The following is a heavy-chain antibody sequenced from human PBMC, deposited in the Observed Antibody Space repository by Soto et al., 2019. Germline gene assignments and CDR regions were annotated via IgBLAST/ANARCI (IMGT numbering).Heavy chain of an antibody. CDR1: GASISSSTYY. Sequence: PSETLSLTCTVSGASISSSTYYWGWIRQPPGKGLEWIGTFFYNGNTFYNPSLQSRVTISVDTSKNQFSLNLASVTAADTAVYYGASPFYSHWDPWGQGTLVTVSS. V-gene: IGHV4-39*01. J-gene: IGHJ5*02. D-gene: IGHD2-15*01. CDR2: FFYNGNT. CDR3: ASPFYSHWDP.